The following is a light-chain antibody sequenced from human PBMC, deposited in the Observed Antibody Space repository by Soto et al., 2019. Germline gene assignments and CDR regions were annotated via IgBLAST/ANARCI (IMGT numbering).Light chain of an antibody. Sequence: QSVLTQPASVSGSPGQSITISCTGTSSDVGGYNSVSWYQQHPGKAPKLMIHDVSNRPSGVSNRFSGSKSGNTASLTISGLQAEDEADYYCSSYTSSSSYVSGSGTKVTVL. V-gene: IGLV2-14*01. CDR1: SSDVGGYNS. CDR2: DVS. J-gene: IGLJ1*01. CDR3: SSYTSSSSYV.